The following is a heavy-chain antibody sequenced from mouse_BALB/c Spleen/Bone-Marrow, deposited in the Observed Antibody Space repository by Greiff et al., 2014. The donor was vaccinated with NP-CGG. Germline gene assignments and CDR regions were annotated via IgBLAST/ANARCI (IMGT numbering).Heavy chain of an antibody. CDR1: GYTFTDYA. V-gene: IGHV1-67*01. J-gene: IGHJ4*01. D-gene: IGHD1-1*01. CDR2: ISTYSGNT. Sequence: QVQLQQSGPELMRPGVSVKISCKGSGYTFTDYAMHWVKQSHAKSLEWIGVISTYSGNTNYNQKFKGKATMTVDKSSSTAYMELARLTSEDSAIYYCARSYYGNYYAMDYWGQGTSVTVSS. CDR3: ARSYYGNYYAMDY.